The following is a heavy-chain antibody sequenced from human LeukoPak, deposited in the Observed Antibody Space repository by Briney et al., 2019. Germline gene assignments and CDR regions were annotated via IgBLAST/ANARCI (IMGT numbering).Heavy chain of an antibody. CDR2: IYYSGST. CDR1: GGSISSYY. D-gene: IGHD3-3*01. V-gene: IGHV4-59*12. CDR3: ARILYYDFWSGPRDDAFDI. Sequence: SETLSLTCTVSGGSISSYYWSWIRQPPGKGLEWIGYIYYSGSTNYNPSLKSRVTMSVDTSKNQFSLKLSSVTAADTAVYYCARILYYDFWSGPRDDAFDIWGQGTVVTVSS. J-gene: IGHJ3*02.